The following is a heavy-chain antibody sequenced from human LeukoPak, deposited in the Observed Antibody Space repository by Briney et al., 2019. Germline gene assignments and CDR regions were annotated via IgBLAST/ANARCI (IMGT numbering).Heavy chain of an antibody. CDR3: ARGYFEYSSSSYDY. D-gene: IGHD6-6*01. J-gene: IGHJ4*02. V-gene: IGHV4-59*12. Sequence: KTSETLSLTCTVSGGSISSYYWSWIRQPPGKGLEWIGYIYYSGSTNYNPSLKSRVTISVDTSKNQFSLKLSSVTAADTAVYYCARGYFEYSSSSYDYWGQGTLVTVSS. CDR2: IYYSGST. CDR1: GGSISSYY.